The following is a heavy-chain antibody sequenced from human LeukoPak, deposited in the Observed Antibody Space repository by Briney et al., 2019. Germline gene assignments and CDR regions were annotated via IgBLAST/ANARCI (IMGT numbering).Heavy chain of an antibody. D-gene: IGHD3-22*01. CDR2: ISGSGGST. V-gene: IGHV3-23*01. Sequence: PGGSLTLSCAASGFTFSSYAMSWVRQAPGKGLEWVSAISGSGGSTYYADSVKGRFTISRDNSKNTLYLQMNSLRAEDTAVYYCADNYYYDSSDYYGAFDIWGQGTMVTVSS. CDR1: GFTFSSYA. J-gene: IGHJ3*02. CDR3: ADNYYYDSSDYYGAFDI.